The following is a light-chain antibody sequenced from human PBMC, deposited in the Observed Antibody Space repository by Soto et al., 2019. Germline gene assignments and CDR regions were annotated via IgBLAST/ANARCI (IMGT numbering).Light chain of an antibody. Sequence: QSVMTQPPSVSAAPGQKVTISCSGSSSNIGGNSVSWYQQLPGTAPKLLIYDDDKRPSGIPDRFSGSKSGTSATLGITGFRTGDEADYYCGSWDSSLSAYVFGTGTKLNVL. V-gene: IGLV1-51*01. CDR2: DDD. CDR1: SSNIGGNS. CDR3: GSWDSSLSAYV. J-gene: IGLJ1*01.